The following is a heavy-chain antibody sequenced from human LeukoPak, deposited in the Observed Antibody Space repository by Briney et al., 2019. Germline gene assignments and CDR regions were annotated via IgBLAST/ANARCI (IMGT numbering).Heavy chain of an antibody. Sequence: ASVTVSCTASGYTFTIYYMHWVRQAPGQGLEWMGIINPSGGSTSYAQKFQGRVTMTRDTSTSTVYMELSSLRSEDTAVYYCARSDGSGSSFDYWGQGTLVTVSS. D-gene: IGHD3-10*01. CDR3: ARSDGSGSSFDY. J-gene: IGHJ4*02. V-gene: IGHV1-46*01. CDR1: GYTFTIYY. CDR2: INPSGGST.